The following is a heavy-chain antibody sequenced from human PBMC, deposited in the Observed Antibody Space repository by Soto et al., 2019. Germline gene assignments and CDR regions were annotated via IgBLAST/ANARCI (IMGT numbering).Heavy chain of an antibody. CDR1: GFTFSSYS. D-gene: IGHD2-2*03. J-gene: IGHJ4*02. CDR3: ARDGYCSRTSCYSDGIDY. CDR2: ISSSSSTI. V-gene: IGHV3-48*01. Sequence: EVQLVESGGGLVQPGGSLRLSCAASGFTFSSYSMNWVRQAPGKGLEWVSYISSSSSTIYYADSVKGLFTISRDNAKHSLYLQMNSLRAEDTAVYYCARDGYCSRTSCYSDGIDYWGQGPLVTVSS.